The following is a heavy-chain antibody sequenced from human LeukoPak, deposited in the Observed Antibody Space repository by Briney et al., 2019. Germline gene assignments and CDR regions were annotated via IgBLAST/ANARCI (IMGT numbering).Heavy chain of an antibody. CDR3: GKGYCGGDVCFNWFDP. D-gene: IGHD2-21*01. CDR2: MRYDGSNK. Sequence: GGSLRLSCAASGFNFSSYGMHWVRQAPGKGLDWVAFMRYDGSNKYYADSVKDRFTISRDNSKNTLYLQMNSRRAEDTAVYYCGKGYCGGDVCFNWFDPWGQGTLVTVSS. CDR1: GFNFSSYG. V-gene: IGHV3-30*02. J-gene: IGHJ5*02.